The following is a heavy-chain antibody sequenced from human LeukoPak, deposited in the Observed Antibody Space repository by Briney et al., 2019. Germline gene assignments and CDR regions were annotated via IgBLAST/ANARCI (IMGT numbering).Heavy chain of an antibody. CDR1: GGSIRSDY. CDR3: ARASAHRGIAVAGVYWYFDL. Sequence: SETLSLTCTVSGGSIRSDYWSWIRQPPGKGLEWIGYIKYSGTTKYNPSLKSRVTMSVDTSKNQFSLKLTSVTAADTAVYYCARASAHRGIAVAGVYWYFDLWGRGTLVTVSS. D-gene: IGHD6-19*01. J-gene: IGHJ2*01. CDR2: IKYSGTT. V-gene: IGHV4-59*01.